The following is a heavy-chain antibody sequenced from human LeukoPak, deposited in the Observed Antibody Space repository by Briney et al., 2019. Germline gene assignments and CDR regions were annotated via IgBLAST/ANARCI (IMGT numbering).Heavy chain of an antibody. V-gene: IGHV4-30-4*08. CDR1: GGSISSGDYY. CDR3: ARDSPRLLVFDY. J-gene: IGHJ4*02. D-gene: IGHD2-15*01. CDR2: IYYSGST. Sequence: TSETLSLTCTVSGGSISSGDYYWSWIRQPPGKGLEWIGYIYYSGSTYYNPSLKSRVTISVDTSKNQFPLKLSSVTAADTAVYYCARDSPRLLVFDYWGQGTLVTVSS.